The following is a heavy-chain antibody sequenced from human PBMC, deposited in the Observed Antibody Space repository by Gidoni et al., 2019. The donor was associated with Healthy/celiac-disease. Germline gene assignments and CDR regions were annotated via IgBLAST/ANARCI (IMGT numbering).Heavy chain of an antibody. V-gene: IGHV3-30-3*01. CDR1: GFTFSSYA. CDR3: ARESYDSSGYPVPPDY. D-gene: IGHD3-22*01. CDR2: ISYDGSNK. Sequence: QVQLVESGGGVVQPGRSLRLSCAASGFTFSSYAMHWVRQAPGKGLEWVAVISYDGSNKYYADSVKGRFTISRDNSKNTLYLQMNSLRAEDTAVYYCARESYDSSGYPVPPDYWGQGTLVTVSS. J-gene: IGHJ4*02.